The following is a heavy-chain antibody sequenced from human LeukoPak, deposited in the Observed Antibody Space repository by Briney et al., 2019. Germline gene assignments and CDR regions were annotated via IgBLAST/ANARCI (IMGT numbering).Heavy chain of an antibody. CDR2: IRSNANNYAT. J-gene: IGHJ4*02. V-gene: IGHV3-73*01. D-gene: IGHD3-22*01. CDR1: GFTFSGSA. CDR3: TTLDSSGYLSNFDY. Sequence: TGGSLRLSCAASGFTFSGSAMHWVRQASGKGLEWIGRIRSNANNYATAYAASVKGRFTISRDDSKNTAYLQMNSLKTEDTAVYYCTTLDSSGYLSNFDYWGQGTLVTVSS.